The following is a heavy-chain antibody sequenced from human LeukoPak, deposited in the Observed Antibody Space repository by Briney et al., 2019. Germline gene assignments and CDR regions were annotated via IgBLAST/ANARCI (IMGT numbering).Heavy chain of an antibody. V-gene: IGHV4-4*02. Sequence: SETLSLTCAVSGYSISSNNWWSWVRQPPGKGPEWIGYIYYSGSTNYNPSLKSRVTISVDTSKNQLSLKLGSVTAADTAVYYCASGTYYYDTTGFYYYYYGMDVWGQGTTVTVSS. CDR1: GYSISSNNW. D-gene: IGHD3-22*01. J-gene: IGHJ6*02. CDR3: ASGTYYYDTTGFYYYYYGMDV. CDR2: IYYSGST.